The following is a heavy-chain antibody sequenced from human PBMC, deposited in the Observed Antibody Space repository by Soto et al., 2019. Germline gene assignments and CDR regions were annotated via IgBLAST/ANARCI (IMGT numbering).Heavy chain of an antibody. V-gene: IGHV3-30*18. CDR2: ISYDGSNK. Sequence: SGGSLRLSCAASGFTFSSYGMHWVRQAPGKGLEWVAVISYDGSNKYYADSVKGRFTTSRDNSKNTLYLQMNSLRAEDTAVYYCAKEVATYYDFWSGYFPHAYKTPYGMDVWGQGTTVTVSS. CDR1: GFTFSSYG. D-gene: IGHD3-3*01. J-gene: IGHJ6*02. CDR3: AKEVATYYDFWSGYFPHAYKTPYGMDV.